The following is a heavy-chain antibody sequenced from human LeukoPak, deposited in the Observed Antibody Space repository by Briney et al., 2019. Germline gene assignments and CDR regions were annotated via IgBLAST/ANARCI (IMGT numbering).Heavy chain of an antibody. Sequence: ASVKVSCKASGYTFTGHYMHWVRQAPGQGLEWMGWINPNSGGTNYAQKFQGRVTMTRDTSISTAYMELSRLRSDDTAVYYCARDQGDIVATRNFDYWGQGTLVTVSS. D-gene: IGHD5-12*01. CDR2: INPNSGGT. J-gene: IGHJ4*02. V-gene: IGHV1-2*02. CDR3: ARDQGDIVATRNFDY. CDR1: GYTFTGHY.